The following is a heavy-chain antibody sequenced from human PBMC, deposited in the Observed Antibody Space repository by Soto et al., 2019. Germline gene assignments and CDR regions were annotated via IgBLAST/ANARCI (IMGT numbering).Heavy chain of an antibody. V-gene: IGHV4-34*01. CDR1: GGSFSGYY. J-gene: IGHJ4*02. Sequence: SETLSLTCAGYGGSFSGYYWSWIRQPPGKGLEWIGEINHSGSTNYNPSLKSRVTISVDTSKNQFSLKLSSVTAADTAVYFWGREESMAYWGQGILVTVS. CDR3: GREESMAY. D-gene: IGHD3-10*01. CDR2: INHSGST.